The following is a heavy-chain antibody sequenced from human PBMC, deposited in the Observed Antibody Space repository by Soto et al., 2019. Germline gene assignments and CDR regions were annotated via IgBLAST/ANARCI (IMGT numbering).Heavy chain of an antibody. J-gene: IGHJ5*02. V-gene: IGHV4-30-2*01. CDR1: CGSISSGGYS. CDR3: ARDRAATDSSGWFDP. CDR2: IYHSGST. Sequence: PSETLSLTCAVSCGSISSGGYSWSCIRQPPGKGLEWIGYIYHSGSTYYNPSLKSRVTISVDRSKNQFSLKLSSVTAADTAVYYCARDRAATDSSGWFDPWGQGTLVTVSS. D-gene: IGHD6-25*01.